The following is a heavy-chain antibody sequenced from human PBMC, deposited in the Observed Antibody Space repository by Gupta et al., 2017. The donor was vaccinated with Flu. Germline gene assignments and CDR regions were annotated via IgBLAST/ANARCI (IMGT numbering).Heavy chain of an antibody. CDR3: ARDLDWAFIV. V-gene: IGHV3-48*02. CDR1: GFSLSDSH. J-gene: IGHJ4*02. Sequence: EVHLVESGGGLVQPGGSLRLTCVISGFSLSDSHMNWTRQVPGKGPEWISYIGSGGNTDYADSVRGRFTISRDNARDSVFLQMNSLRDEDTALYYCARDLDWAFIVWGQGVLVTVSS. CDR2: IGSGGNT. D-gene: IGHD3-16*02.